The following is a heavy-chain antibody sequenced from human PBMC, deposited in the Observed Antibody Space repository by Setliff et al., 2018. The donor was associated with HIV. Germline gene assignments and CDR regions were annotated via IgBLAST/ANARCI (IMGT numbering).Heavy chain of an antibody. CDR3: VRQSGSFWYVDP. V-gene: IGHV4-39*01. J-gene: IGHJ5*02. CDR1: GGSINSRTHY. Sequence: SETLSLTCNVSGGSINSRTHYWGWMRQPPGKGLEWIGSIFYSGINYYNPSLEGRITLSIDLSKNQFSLKLTSVTAADSALYFCVRQSGSFWYVDPWGQGTQVTVAS. D-gene: IGHD1-26*01. CDR2: IFYSGIN.